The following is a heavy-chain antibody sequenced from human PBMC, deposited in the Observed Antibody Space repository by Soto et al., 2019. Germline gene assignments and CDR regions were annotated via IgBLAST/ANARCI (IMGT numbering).Heavy chain of an antibody. CDR2: ISGSGGST. Sequence: PGGSLRLSCAVSGFTVSNNYMSWVRQAPGKGLEGVSVISGSGGSTYYADSVKGRFTISRDNARNSLFLQMNSLRAEDTAVYYCARAECSTPNCLTAFYSYGLDVWGQGTTVTVSS. CDR3: ARAECSTPNCLTAFYSYGLDV. D-gene: IGHD2-2*01. J-gene: IGHJ6*02. CDR1: GFTVSNNY. V-gene: IGHV3-23*01.